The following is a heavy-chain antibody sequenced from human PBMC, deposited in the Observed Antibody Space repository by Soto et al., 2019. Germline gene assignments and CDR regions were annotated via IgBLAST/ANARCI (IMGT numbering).Heavy chain of an antibody. J-gene: IGHJ5*02. CDR3: AMDKVPQTAVFEWSHP. V-gene: IGHV3-21*01. D-gene: IGHD2-2*03. Sequence: GCRRIPFSPSRCPFSSYSMSWVRPATGKGLEWVSSISSSSYIYYADSVKGRFTISRDNAKNSLYLQMNSLRAEDTAVYYCAMDKVPQTAVFEWSHPWGQGNLV. CDR1: RCPFSSYS. CDR2: ISSSSYI.